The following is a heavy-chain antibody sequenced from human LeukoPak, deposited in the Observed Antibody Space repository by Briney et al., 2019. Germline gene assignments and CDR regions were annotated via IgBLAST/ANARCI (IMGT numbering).Heavy chain of an antibody. Sequence: SETLSLTCTVSGGSISSYYWSWIRQPPGKGLEWIGYIYYSGSTNYNPSLKSRVTISVDTSKNQFSLKLSSVTAADTAVYYCARVGRPEPFDYWGQGTLVTVSS. CDR2: IYYSGST. D-gene: IGHD1-14*01. J-gene: IGHJ4*02. CDR3: ARVGRPEPFDY. CDR1: GGSISSYY. V-gene: IGHV4-59*01.